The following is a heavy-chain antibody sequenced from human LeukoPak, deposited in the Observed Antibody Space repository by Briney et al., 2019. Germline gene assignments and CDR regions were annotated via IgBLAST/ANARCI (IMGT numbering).Heavy chain of an antibody. J-gene: IGHJ4*02. CDR2: ISGSGGST. D-gene: IGHD6-13*01. V-gene: IGHV3-23*01. CDR3: ATVGYSSWYTFDY. Sequence: GGSLRLSCAASGFTFSSYAMSWVRQAPGKGLEWVSAISGSGGSTYYADSVKGRFTISRNNSKNTLYLQMNSLRAEDTAVYYCATVGYSSWYTFDYWGQGTLVTVSS. CDR1: GFTFSSYA.